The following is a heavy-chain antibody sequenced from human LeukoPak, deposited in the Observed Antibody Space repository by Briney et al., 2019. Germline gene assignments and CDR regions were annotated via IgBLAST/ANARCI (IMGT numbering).Heavy chain of an antibody. Sequence: GGSLRLSCAASGFTFSSYGMHWVRQAPGKGLEWVAVISYDGSNKYYADSVKGRFTISRDNSKNTLYLQMNSLRAEDTAVYYCARARKGGFVPAALDYWGQGTLVTVSS. CDR3: ARARKGGFVPAALDY. V-gene: IGHV3-30*19. CDR1: GFTFSSYG. J-gene: IGHJ4*02. CDR2: ISYDGSNK. D-gene: IGHD2-2*01.